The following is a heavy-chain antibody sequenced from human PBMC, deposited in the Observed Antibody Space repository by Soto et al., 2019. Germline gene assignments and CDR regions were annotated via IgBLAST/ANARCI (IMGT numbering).Heavy chain of an antibody. D-gene: IGHD6-19*01. CDR1: GGSISSSSYY. CDR2: IYYSGST. V-gene: IGHV4-39*01. J-gene: IGHJ4*02. Sequence: QLQLQESGPGLVKPSETLSLTCTVSGGSISSSSYYWGWIRQPPGKGLEWIGSIYYSGSTYYNPSLKSRVTISVDTSKNQFSMKLSSVTAADTAVYYCARLRQWLPHFDYWGQGTLVTVSS. CDR3: ARLRQWLPHFDY.